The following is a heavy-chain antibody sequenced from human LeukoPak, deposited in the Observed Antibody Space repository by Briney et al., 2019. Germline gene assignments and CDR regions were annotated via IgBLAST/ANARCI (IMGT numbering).Heavy chain of an antibody. Sequence: GGSLRLSCAASGFTFSTYWMSWVRQAPGKGLEWVANIKQDGSVKNYVDSVKGRFTISRDNAKNSLYLQMNSLRADDTAMYYCVRGGYGPDYWGLGTLVTVSS. CDR2: IKQDGSVK. D-gene: IGHD5-12*01. CDR1: GFTFSTYW. J-gene: IGHJ4*02. V-gene: IGHV3-7*03. CDR3: VRGGYGPDY.